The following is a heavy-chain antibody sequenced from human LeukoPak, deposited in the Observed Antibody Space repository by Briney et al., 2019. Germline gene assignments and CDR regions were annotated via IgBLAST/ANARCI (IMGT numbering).Heavy chain of an antibody. CDR3: ARVTQQLVPYFGY. CDR1: GGSIRCYY. D-gene: IGHD6-13*01. V-gene: IGHV4-59*01. Sequence: PAETLSLTCTVSGGSIRCYYWSWIRQPPGKGLEGIGYIYYSGSTNYNPSLKSRVTISVDTSKNQFSLKLSSVTAADTAAYYCARVTQQLVPYFGYWGQGTLVTVSS. J-gene: IGHJ4*02. CDR2: IYYSGST.